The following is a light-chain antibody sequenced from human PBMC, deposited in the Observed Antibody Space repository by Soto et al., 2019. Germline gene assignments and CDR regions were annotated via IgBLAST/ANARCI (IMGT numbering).Light chain of an antibody. CDR2: LAS. CDR1: QSVTSN. V-gene: IGKV3-15*01. J-gene: IGKJ3*01. CDR3: HQYNNWPLT. Sequence: EIVLTQSPTTLSVSPGETATLSCRASQSVTSNLAWYQQKPGQAPRLLIYLASTRATGIPDKFSGSGSGTDFTLTISGLQSEDFAVYYCHQYNNWPLTSGPGTKVDIK.